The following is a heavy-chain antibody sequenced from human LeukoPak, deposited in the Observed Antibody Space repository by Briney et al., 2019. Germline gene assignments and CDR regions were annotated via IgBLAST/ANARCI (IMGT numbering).Heavy chain of an antibody. CDR2: IYYSGST. D-gene: IGHD3-22*01. Sequence: SETLSLTCTVSGGSISSYYWSWIRQPPGKGLEWIGYIYYSGSTNYNPSLKSRVTISVDTSKNQFSLKLSSVTAADTAVYYCASLGSSGYYLDYWGQGTLVTVYS. V-gene: IGHV4-59*01. CDR3: ASLGSSGYYLDY. CDR1: GGSISSYY. J-gene: IGHJ4*02.